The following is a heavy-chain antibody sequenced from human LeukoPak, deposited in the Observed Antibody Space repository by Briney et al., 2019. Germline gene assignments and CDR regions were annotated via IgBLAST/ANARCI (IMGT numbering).Heavy chain of an antibody. D-gene: IGHD3-9*01. Sequence: TGGSLRLSCAASGFTFSSYTMNWVRQAPGKGLEWVSSISSSSYYIYYADSVKGRFTISRDNAKNTLYLQMNRLRDDDTAVYYCATSDFNILTGYNDYWGQGTLVTVSS. CDR1: GFTFSSYT. J-gene: IGHJ4*02. V-gene: IGHV3-21*01. CDR3: ATSDFNILTGYNDY. CDR2: ISSSSYYI.